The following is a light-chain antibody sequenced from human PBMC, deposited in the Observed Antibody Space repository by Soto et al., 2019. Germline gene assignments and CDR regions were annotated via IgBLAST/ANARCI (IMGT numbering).Light chain of an antibody. CDR1: SSNIGAGYD. Sequence: QSVLTQPPSVSGAPGQRITIACTGNSSNIGAGYDVHWYQQLPGTAPKVVIYGNIHRPSGVPDRFSGSKSGTSAFLAITGLQAEDEADYYCQSYDSSLSGLFGGGTKLTVL. CDR3: QSYDSSLSGL. V-gene: IGLV1-40*01. J-gene: IGLJ3*02. CDR2: GNI.